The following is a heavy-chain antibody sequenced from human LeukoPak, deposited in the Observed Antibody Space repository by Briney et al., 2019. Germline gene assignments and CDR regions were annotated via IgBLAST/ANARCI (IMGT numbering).Heavy chain of an antibody. V-gene: IGHV3-23*01. Sequence: GGSLRLSCAASGFTFSDYYMTWIRQAPGKGLEWVSAISGSGGSTYYADSVKGRFTISRDNSKNTLYLQMNSLRAEDTAVYYCAKQVLWFGEVTYWGQGTLVTVSS. CDR1: GFTFSDYY. CDR2: ISGSGGST. CDR3: AKQVLWFGEVTY. D-gene: IGHD3-10*01. J-gene: IGHJ4*02.